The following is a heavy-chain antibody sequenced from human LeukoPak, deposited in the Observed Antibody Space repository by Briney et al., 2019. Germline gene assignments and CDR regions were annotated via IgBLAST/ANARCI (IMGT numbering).Heavy chain of an antibody. V-gene: IGHV3-21*01. D-gene: IGHD5-12*01. CDR1: GFTFSSYS. J-gene: IGHJ3*02. Sequence: GGSLRLSCAASGFTFSSYSMNWVRQAPGKGLEWVSSISSSSSSYIYYADSVKGRFTISRDNAKNSLYLQMNSLRAEDTAVYYCAIHTISGYVRRAFDIWGQGTMVTVSS. CDR3: AIHTISGYVRRAFDI. CDR2: ISSSSSSYI.